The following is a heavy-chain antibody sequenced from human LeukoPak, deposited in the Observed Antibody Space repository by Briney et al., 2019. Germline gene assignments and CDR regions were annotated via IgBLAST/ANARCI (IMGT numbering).Heavy chain of an antibody. CDR3: ARLSGSITIFGVVVDY. D-gene: IGHD3-3*01. J-gene: IGHJ4*02. CDR1: GFTFSSYW. V-gene: IGHV3-7*01. CDR2: IKQDGSEK. Sequence: PGGSLRLSCAASGFTFSSYWMSWVRQAPGKGLEWVANIKQDGSEKYYVGSVKGRFTISRDNAKNSLYLQMNSLRAEDTAVYYCARLSGSITIFGVVVDYWGQGTLVTVSS.